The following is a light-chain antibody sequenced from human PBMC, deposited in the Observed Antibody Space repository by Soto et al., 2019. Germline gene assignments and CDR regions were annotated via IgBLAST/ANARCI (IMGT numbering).Light chain of an antibody. Sequence: QSALTQTASVSGSLGQSITISCTGTSSDVGAYNYVSWYQQHPDKAPKLLIFEVTNRPSGVSGRFSGSKSGITASLSISGLQPEDEADYYCTSYSSSSPVLFGGGTKVTVL. J-gene: IGLJ2*01. V-gene: IGLV2-14*01. CDR2: EVT. CDR1: SSDVGAYNY. CDR3: TSYSSSSPVL.